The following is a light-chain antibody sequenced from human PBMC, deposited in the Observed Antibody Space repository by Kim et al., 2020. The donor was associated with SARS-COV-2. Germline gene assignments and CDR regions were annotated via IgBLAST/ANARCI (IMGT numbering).Light chain of an antibody. J-gene: IGLJ3*02. V-gene: IGLV2-18*02. CDR2: EVT. Sequence: GQSVTITCTGTSSDVGTYNRVSWYQQPPGTAPTLMIYEVTNRPSGVPDRFSGSKSGNTASLTISGLQVEDEADYYCSSFTTSSTWVFGGGTKLTVL. CDR1: SSDVGTYNR. CDR3: SSFTTSSTWV.